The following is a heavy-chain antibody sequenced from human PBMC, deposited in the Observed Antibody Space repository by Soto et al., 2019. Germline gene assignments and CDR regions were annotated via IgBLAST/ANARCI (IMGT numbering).Heavy chain of an antibody. CDR1: GFTFSNYA. V-gene: IGHV3-23*01. CDR2: LSGSGANT. J-gene: IGHJ4*02. D-gene: IGHD2-2*01. Sequence: GGSLRLSCAASGFTFSNYAMTWVRQAPGKGLEWVSTLSGSGANTYYADSVSGRFTISRDNSKNTLYLQMNSLRAEDTALYYCAKDLSGCSSISCYAGIDYWGQGTLVPVSS. CDR3: AKDLSGCSSISCYAGIDY.